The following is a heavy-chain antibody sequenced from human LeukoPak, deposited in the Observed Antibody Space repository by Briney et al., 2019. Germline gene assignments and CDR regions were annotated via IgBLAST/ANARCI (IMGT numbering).Heavy chain of an antibody. CDR2: IYHSGST. Sequence: SETLSLTCTVSGYSISSGYYWGWIRQPPGKGLECIGSIYHSGSTYYSPSLKSRVTISVDTSKNQFSLKLSSVTAADTAVYYCASVNDFWSGYYTHNYWGQGTLVTVSS. D-gene: IGHD3-3*01. V-gene: IGHV4-38-2*02. J-gene: IGHJ4*02. CDR3: ASVNDFWSGYYTHNY. CDR1: GYSISSGYY.